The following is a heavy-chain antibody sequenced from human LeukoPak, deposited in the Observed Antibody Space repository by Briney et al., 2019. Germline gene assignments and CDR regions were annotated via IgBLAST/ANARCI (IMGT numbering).Heavy chain of an antibody. D-gene: IGHD5-12*01. V-gene: IGHV4-59*01. CDR2: IYYSGST. J-gene: IGHJ4*02. CDR3: ARSYSGYDLAFFDY. CDR1: GGSISSYY. Sequence: PSETLSLTCTVSGGSISSYYWSWIRQPPGKGLEWLGYIYYSGSTNYNPSLKSRVTISVETSKNQFSLKLSSVTAAHTAVYYCARSYSGYDLAFFDYWGQGTLVTVSS.